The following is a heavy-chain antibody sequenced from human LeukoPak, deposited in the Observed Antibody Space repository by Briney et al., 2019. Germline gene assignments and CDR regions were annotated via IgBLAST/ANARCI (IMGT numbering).Heavy chain of an antibody. J-gene: IGHJ4*02. CDR1: GGSISSYY. Sequence: PSETLSLTCTVSGGSISSYYWSWIRQPPGKGLEWIGYIYYSGSTNYNPSLKSRVTISVDTSKNQFSLKLSSVTAADTAVYYCARGNDFHFDYWGQGTLVTVSS. V-gene: IGHV4-59*01. D-gene: IGHD2-21*02. CDR3: ARGNDFHFDY. CDR2: IYYSGST.